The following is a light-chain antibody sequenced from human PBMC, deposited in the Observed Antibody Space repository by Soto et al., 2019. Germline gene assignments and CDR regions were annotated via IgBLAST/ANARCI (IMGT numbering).Light chain of an antibody. CDR2: DAS. Sequence: EFVLTQSPGTLSLSPGERATLSCRASQTVRNNYLAWYQQKPGQAPRLLIYDASSRATGIPDRFSGGGSGTDFTLTISRLEPDDFAVYYCQQRSNWPITFGQGTRLEIK. V-gene: IGKV3D-20*02. CDR1: QTVRNNY. J-gene: IGKJ5*01. CDR3: QQRSNWPIT.